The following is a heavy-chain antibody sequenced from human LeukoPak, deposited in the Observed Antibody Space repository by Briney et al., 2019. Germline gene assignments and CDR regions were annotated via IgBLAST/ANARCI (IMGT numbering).Heavy chain of an antibody. CDR1: GFTFNSYA. CDR2: ISGSGGST. D-gene: IGHD1-26*01. Sequence: GGSLRLSCAASGFTFNSYAMTWVRQAPGKGLEWVSAISGSGGSTYYADSVKGRFTISRDNSKSTLYLQMNSLRAEDTAVYYCARDRVGAIPYYFDYWGQGTLVTVSS. J-gene: IGHJ4*02. V-gene: IGHV3-23*01. CDR3: ARDRVGAIPYYFDY.